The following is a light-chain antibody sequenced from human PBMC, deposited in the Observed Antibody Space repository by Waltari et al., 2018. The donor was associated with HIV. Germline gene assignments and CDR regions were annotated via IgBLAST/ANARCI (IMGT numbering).Light chain of an antibody. CDR1: QDISSL. CDR3: QQLKSAPMT. CDR2: AAS. Sequence: DIQLTQSPSFLSTSIGDRVTITCRASQDISSLLAWYQQQQGKAPKLLIYAASALQSGVSSRFSGSGSGTEFTLTSSSLQPEDFAIYFCQQLKSAPMTFGQGTRLETK. V-gene: IGKV1-9*01. J-gene: IGKJ5*01.